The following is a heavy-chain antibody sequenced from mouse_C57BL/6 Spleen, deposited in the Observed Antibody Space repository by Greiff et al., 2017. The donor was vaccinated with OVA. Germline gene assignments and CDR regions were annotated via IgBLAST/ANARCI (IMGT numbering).Heavy chain of an antibody. CDR2: IDPSDSYT. CDR3: ARGGNYHYYFDY. CDR1: GYTFTSYW. D-gene: IGHD2-1*01. V-gene: IGHV1-50*01. J-gene: IGHJ2*01. Sequence: VQLQQPGAELVKPGASVKLSCKASGYTFTSYWMQWVKQRPGQGLEWIGEIDPSDSYTNYNQKFKGKATLTVDTSSSTAYMQLSSLTSEDSAVYYCARGGNYHYYFDYWGQGTTLTVSS.